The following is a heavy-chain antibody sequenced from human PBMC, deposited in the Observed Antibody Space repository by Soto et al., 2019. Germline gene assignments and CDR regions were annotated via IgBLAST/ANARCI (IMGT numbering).Heavy chain of an antibody. CDR1: GFTFSSYW. D-gene: IGHD3-22*01. V-gene: IGHV3-7*01. CDR2: IKQDGSEK. Sequence: GAQRRSCAASGFTFSSYWMRWVRQAPGKGLEWVANIKQDGSEKYYVDSVKGRFTISRDNAKNSLYLQMNSLRAEDTAVYYCARQPITMIVVVISYLDYWGQGTLVTVSS. CDR3: ARQPITMIVVVISYLDY. J-gene: IGHJ4*02.